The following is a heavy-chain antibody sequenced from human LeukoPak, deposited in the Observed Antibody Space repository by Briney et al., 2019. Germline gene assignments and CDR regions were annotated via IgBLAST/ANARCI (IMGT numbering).Heavy chain of an antibody. CDR2: ISDGGST. CDR3: AKGGGYEAQYYYYYLDV. J-gene: IGHJ6*03. D-gene: IGHD5-12*01. CDR1: GFTISSNY. Sequence: GGSLRLSCAASGFTISSNYMNWVRQAPGKGLDWVSVISDGGSTYYADSVKGRFTISRDNSKNTLYLQMKSLRAEDTAVYYCAKGGGYEAQYYYYYLDVWGKGTTVTISS. V-gene: IGHV3-53*05.